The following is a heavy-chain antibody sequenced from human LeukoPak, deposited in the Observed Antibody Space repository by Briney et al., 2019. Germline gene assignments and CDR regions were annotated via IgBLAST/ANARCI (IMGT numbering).Heavy chain of an antibody. CDR1: GFTFSSYW. CDR3: AKDRSMMVVVVDY. CDR2: IKQDGSEK. J-gene: IGHJ4*02. V-gene: IGHV3-7*03. Sequence: GGSLRLSCAASGFTFSSYWMSWVRQAPGKGLEWVANIKQDGSEKYYVDSVKGRFTISRDNAKNSLYLQMNSLRAEDTAVYYCAKDRSMMVVVVDYWGQGTLVTVSS. D-gene: IGHD3-22*01.